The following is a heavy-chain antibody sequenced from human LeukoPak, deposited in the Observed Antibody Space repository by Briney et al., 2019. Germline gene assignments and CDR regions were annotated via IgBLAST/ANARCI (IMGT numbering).Heavy chain of an antibody. J-gene: IGHJ4*02. CDR3: AKDFIAMSEWEPLGD. CDR2: ISSSGETK. Sequence: GGSLRLSCAASGFDFSHYYMSWIRQAPGKGLEWISYISSSGETKYYADSVKGRFTISRDNAKNSLYLQMNSLRAEDTAVYYCAKDFIAMSEWEPLGDWGQGTLVTVSS. D-gene: IGHD1-26*01. CDR1: GFDFSHYY. V-gene: IGHV3-11*04.